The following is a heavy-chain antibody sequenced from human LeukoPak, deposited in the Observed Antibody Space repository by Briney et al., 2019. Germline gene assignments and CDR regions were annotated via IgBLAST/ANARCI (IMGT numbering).Heavy chain of an antibody. CDR3: ARAAAIRNWFDP. V-gene: IGHV4-34*01. CDR2: INHSGST. Sequence: SETLSLTCAVYGGSFSGYYWSWIRQPPGKGLEWIGEINHSGSTNYNPSLKSRVTISVDTSKNQFSLKLSSVTAADTAVYYCARAAAIRNWFDPWGQGTLVTVSS. J-gene: IGHJ5*02. D-gene: IGHD2-2*02. CDR1: GGSFSGYY.